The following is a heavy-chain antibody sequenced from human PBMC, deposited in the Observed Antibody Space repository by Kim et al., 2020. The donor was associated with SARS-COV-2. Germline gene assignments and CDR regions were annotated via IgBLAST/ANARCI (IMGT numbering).Heavy chain of an antibody. J-gene: IGHJ4*02. CDR1: GFTFSSYS. Sequence: GGSLRLSCAASGFTFSSYSTNWVRQAPGMGLEWVSSISSSSSYIYYADSVKGRFTISRDNAKNSPYLQMNSLRVEDTAVFYRACASSVWGQGTLVTVSS. CDR2: ISSSSSYI. V-gene: IGHV3-21*01. D-gene: IGHD6-19*01. CDR3: ACASSV.